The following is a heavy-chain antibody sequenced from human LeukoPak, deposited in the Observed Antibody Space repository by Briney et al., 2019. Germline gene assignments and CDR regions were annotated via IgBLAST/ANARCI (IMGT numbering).Heavy chain of an antibody. J-gene: IGHJ5*02. D-gene: IGHD3-22*01. Sequence: ASVKVSCKASGYTFTSYGISWVRQAPGQGLEWMGWISAYNGNTNYAQKLQGRVTMTTDTSTSTAYMELRSLRSDDTAVYYCARVVTMIVAGGNCFDPWGQGTLVTVSS. CDR2: ISAYNGNT. V-gene: IGHV1-18*04. CDR3: ARVVTMIVAGGNCFDP. CDR1: GYTFTSYG.